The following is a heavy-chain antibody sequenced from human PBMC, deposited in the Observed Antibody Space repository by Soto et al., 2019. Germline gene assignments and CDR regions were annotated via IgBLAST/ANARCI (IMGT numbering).Heavy chain of an antibody. J-gene: IGHJ4*02. V-gene: IGHV4-59*01. CDR1: GGSISSYY. CDR3: ARFSKYSSYDY. Sequence: ETLSLTCTVSGGSISSYYWCWIRQPPGKGLEWIGYIYYSGSTNYNPSLKSRVTISLDTSKNQFPLKLSSVTAADTAVYYCARFSKYSSYDYWGQGTLVTVSS. CDR2: IYYSGST. D-gene: IGHD6-6*01.